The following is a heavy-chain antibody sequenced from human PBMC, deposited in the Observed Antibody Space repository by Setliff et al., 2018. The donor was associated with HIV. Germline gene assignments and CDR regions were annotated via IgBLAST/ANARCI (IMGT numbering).Heavy chain of an antibody. CDR3: ATLTNFDH. CDR1: GYSFPTYW. Sequence: GESLKISCKGSGYSFPTYWIGWVRQMPGKGLEWMGIVYGGDSDTRYNPSFEGQVTMSADRSITTAYLQWSRLKASDTAMYYCATLTNFDHWGQGTLVTVSS. D-gene: IGHD7-27*01. J-gene: IGHJ4*02. CDR2: VYGGDSDT. V-gene: IGHV5-51*01.